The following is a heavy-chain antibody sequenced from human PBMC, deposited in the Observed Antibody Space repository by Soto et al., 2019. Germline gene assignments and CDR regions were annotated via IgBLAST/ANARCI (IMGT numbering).Heavy chain of an antibody. CDR1: GYSFTNYL. Sequence: PGESLKISCQGSGYSFTNYLIVWVRQMPGKGLEWMGLIYPGDSDTRYSPSFQGQVTISADKSINTAFLQWSSLKPSDTAMYYGTRRGAGRGHYYDGMDVWGQGNTVAVSS. J-gene: IGHJ6*02. CDR2: IYPGDSDT. CDR3: TRRGAGRGHYYDGMDV. D-gene: IGHD6-19*01. V-gene: IGHV5-51*01.